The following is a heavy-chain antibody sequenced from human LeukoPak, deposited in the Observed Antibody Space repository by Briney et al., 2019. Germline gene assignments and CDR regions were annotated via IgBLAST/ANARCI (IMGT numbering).Heavy chain of an antibody. Sequence: SETLSLPSPAPGASISSTTWSWFRQPAGKGLEWIGRINTGGGTTSTPSSRSRAPMSVAPSRTRFSLSLSPGPAPTPPGYTSGSTNYNPSLKSRVTMSVDTSKNQFSLKLSSVTAADTAVYYCVGVVVPAASYYYYYYMDVWGKGTTVTVSS. CDR1: GASISSTT. CDR3: GSTNYNPSLKSRVTMSVDTSKNQFSLKLSSVTAADTAVYYCVGVVVPAASYYYYYYMDV. CDR2: INTGGGT. D-gene: IGHD3-10*02. J-gene: IGHJ6*03. V-gene: IGHV4-4*07.